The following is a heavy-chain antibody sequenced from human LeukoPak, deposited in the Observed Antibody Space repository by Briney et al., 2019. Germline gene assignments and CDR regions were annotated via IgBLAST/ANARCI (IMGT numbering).Heavy chain of an antibody. D-gene: IGHD3-22*01. V-gene: IGHV3-69-1*01. Sequence: GGSLRLSCAASGFSVSENYVTWVRQAPGKGLEWISYITRENWIYYSDSVKGRFTISRDHAKNSVYLEMNSLRADDTAVYYCARGLHLDSSGSLYYWGQGTLVTVSS. CDR3: ARGLHLDSSGSLYY. CDR1: GFSVSENY. J-gene: IGHJ4*02. CDR2: ITRENWI.